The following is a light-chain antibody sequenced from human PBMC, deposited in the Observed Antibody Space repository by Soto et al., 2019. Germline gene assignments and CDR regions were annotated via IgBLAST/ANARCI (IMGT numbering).Light chain of an antibody. CDR1: QNIITW. Sequence: DIQMTQSPSTLSASVGDRVTITCRASQNIITWLAWYQQKPGKAPKLLIYKATALESGVPSRFSGRGSGTEFTLTISSLQPDDFATYYGQQYNTYSPYTFGQGTKLEIK. V-gene: IGKV1-5*03. CDR3: QQYNTYSPYT. J-gene: IGKJ2*01. CDR2: KAT.